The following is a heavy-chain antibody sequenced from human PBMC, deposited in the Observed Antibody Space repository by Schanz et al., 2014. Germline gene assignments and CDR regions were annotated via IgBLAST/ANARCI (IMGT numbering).Heavy chain of an antibody. Sequence: EVQVVESGGGLVQPGGSLRLSCTASEFTFSTDAMSWVRQAPGKGLEWLSAISASGGTTYYADSVKSRFTISRDNSRNTLYLQMNTLRAEDTAVYYCARKMKLGVYGGKGHDSLDIWGQGTMVTVSS. CDR1: EFTFSTDA. CDR2: ISASGGTT. D-gene: IGHD4-17*01. V-gene: IGHV3-23*04. CDR3: ARKMKLGVYGGKGHDSLDI. J-gene: IGHJ3*02.